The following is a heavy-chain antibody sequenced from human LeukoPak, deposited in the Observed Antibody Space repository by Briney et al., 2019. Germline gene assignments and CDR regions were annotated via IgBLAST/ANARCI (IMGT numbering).Heavy chain of an antibody. CDR3: AKGSSYYYIDV. CDR1: GFTFDDYA. V-gene: IGHV3-9*03. CDR2: ISWNSGSI. Sequence: GGSLRLSCAASGFTFDDYAMHWVRQAPGKGLEWVSGISWNSGSIGYADSVKGRFTISRDNAKNSLYLQMNSLRAEDMALYYCAKGSSYYYIDVWGKGTTVTVSS. J-gene: IGHJ6*03.